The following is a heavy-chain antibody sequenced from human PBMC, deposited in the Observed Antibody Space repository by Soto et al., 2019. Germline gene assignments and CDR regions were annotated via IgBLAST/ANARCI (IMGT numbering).Heavy chain of an antibody. CDR2: ISGSGSTT. J-gene: IGHJ4*02. D-gene: IGHD5-12*01. CDR3: AKGSRGYSGYVFDY. V-gene: IGHV3-23*01. Sequence: EVQLLESGGGLVQPGGSLRLSCAASGFSFGGYAMNWVRQAPGKGLEWVSSISGSGSTTYYADSVRGRFTISRDNSKNTLDLQMNSLRAEDTAVYYCAKGSRGYSGYVFDYWGQGTLVTVSS. CDR1: GFSFGGYA.